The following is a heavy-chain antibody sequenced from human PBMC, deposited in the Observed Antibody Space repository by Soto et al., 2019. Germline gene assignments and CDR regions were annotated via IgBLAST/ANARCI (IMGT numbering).Heavy chain of an antibody. CDR1: GGSISSYY. J-gene: IGHJ5*02. CDR3: ARSLIVVPAINWFDP. V-gene: IGHV4-59*01. CDR2: IYYSGST. Sequence: SETLSLTCTVSGGSISSYYWSWIRQPPGKGLEWIGYIYYSGSTNYNPSLKSRVTISVDTSKNQFSLKLSSVTAADTAVYYCARSLIVVPAINWFDPWGQGTLVTVSS. D-gene: IGHD2-2*01.